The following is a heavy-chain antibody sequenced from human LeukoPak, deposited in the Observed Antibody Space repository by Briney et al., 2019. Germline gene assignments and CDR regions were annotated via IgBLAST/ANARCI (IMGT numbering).Heavy chain of an antibody. CDR1: GGSISYYY. Sequence: PSETLSLTCTVSGGSISYYYWSWIRQPPGKGLEWIGFIYYTGSSNYNPSLKSRVTISVDTSKNQFSLKLSSVTAADTAVYYCARRGDYDAFDIWGQGTLVTVSS. CDR3: ARRGDYDAFDI. J-gene: IGHJ3*02. D-gene: IGHD4-11*01. V-gene: IGHV4-59*08. CDR2: IYYTGSS.